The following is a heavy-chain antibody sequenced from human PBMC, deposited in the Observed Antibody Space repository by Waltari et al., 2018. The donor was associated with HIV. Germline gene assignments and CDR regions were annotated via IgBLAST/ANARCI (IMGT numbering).Heavy chain of an antibody. CDR3: LRESKLPGEFYPFEY. CDR1: GYIFNDNA. Sequence: QVHLVESGGGVVQPGWSLRLSCAASGYIFNDNALHWVRQAPGKGLELISFISYDGVNQNYADSVKGRFTISRDDSRSRLYLQMNSLRREDTAVYYCLRESKLPGEFYPFEYWGQGTLVTVSS. D-gene: IGHD3-10*01. J-gene: IGHJ4*02. CDR2: ISYDGVNQ. V-gene: IGHV3-30-3*01.